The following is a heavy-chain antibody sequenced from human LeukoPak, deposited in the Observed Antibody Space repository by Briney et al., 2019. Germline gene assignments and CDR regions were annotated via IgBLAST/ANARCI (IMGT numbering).Heavy chain of an antibody. CDR3: ARDWPTIAAAGTIPEYFQH. V-gene: IGHV3-21*01. D-gene: IGHD6-13*01. Sequence: PGGSLRLSCAASGFTFSSYSMSWVRQAPGKGLEWVSSISSSSSYIYYADSVKGRFTISRDNAKNSLYLQMKSLRAEDTAVYYCARDWPTIAAAGTIPEYFQHWGQGTLVTVST. CDR2: ISSSSSYI. J-gene: IGHJ1*01. CDR1: GFTFSSYS.